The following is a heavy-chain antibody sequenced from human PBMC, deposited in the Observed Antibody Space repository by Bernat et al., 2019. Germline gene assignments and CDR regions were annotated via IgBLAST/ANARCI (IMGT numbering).Heavy chain of an antibody. V-gene: IGHV3-23*04. J-gene: IGHJ5*02. CDR2: ISGSGGST. CDR1: GFTVSSNY. CDR3: EKDRGYSYGYDWFDP. Sequence: EVQLVESGGGLIQPGGSLRLSCAASGFTVSSNYMSWVRQAPGKGLDWVSVISGSGGSTYYADYVKGRFTISRDNSKNTLYLQMNSLSAEDTAVYYCEKDRGYSYGYDWFDPWGQGTLVTVSS. D-gene: IGHD5-18*01.